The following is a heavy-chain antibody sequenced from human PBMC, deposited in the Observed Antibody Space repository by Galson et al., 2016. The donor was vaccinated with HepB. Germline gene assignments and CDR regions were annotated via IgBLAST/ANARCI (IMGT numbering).Heavy chain of an antibody. CDR3: ATGESERGYSYASVGRYYYGMDV. D-gene: IGHD5-18*01. V-gene: IGHV1-58*01. CDR2: IVAGSGNT. CDR1: RFTFSSSA. J-gene: IGHJ6*02. Sequence: SVKVSCKASRFTFSSSAVHWVRQARGQSLEWIGWIVAGSGNTRYAQKFQERVTITRDMSTNKAYMELSSLRSEDTAVYYCATGESERGYSYASVGRYYYGMDVWGQGTAVTVS.